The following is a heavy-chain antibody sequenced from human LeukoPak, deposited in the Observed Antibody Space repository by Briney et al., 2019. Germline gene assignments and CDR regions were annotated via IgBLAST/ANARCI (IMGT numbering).Heavy chain of an antibody. J-gene: IGHJ4*02. CDR3: ARSYDFWSGYSYFDY. Sequence: SETLSLTCTVSGGSISSSSYYWGWLRQPPGKGLEWIGSIYYSGSTYYNPSLKSRVTISVDTSKNQFSLKLSSVTAADTAVYYCARSYDFWSGYSYFDYWGQGTLVTVSS. V-gene: IGHV4-39*01. CDR2: IYYSGST. CDR1: GGSISSSSYY. D-gene: IGHD3-3*01.